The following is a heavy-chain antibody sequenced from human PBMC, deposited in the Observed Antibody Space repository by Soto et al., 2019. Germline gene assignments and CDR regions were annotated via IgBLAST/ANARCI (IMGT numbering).Heavy chain of an antibody. Sequence: GESLKISCKGSGDSFTSYWISWVRQMPGKGLEWMGRIDPSDSYTNYSPSLQGHVTISADKSISTAYLQWSSLKASDTAMYYCAAKGDTAFSYYYGMDVWGQGTTVTVSS. D-gene: IGHD5-18*01. V-gene: IGHV5-10-1*01. CDR1: GDSFTSYW. CDR2: IDPSDSYT. CDR3: AAKGDTAFSYYYGMDV. J-gene: IGHJ6*02.